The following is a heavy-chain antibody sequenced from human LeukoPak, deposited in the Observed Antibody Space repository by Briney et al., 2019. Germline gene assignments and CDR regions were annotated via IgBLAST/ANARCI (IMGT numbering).Heavy chain of an antibody. CDR1: GFTLSSYD. V-gene: IGHV3-13*01. D-gene: IGHD6-19*01. Sequence: PGGSLRLSCAASGFTLSSYDIHWVRQATGKGLEWVSGIGTAGEIYYPGSVKGRFTISRENAKNSLYLQMNSLRAEDTAVYYCARALSSGWYLWFDPWGQGTLVTVSS. CDR3: ARALSSGWYLWFDP. J-gene: IGHJ5*02. CDR2: IGTAGEI.